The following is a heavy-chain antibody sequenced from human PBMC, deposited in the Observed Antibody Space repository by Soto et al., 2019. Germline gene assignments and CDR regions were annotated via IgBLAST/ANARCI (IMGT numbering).Heavy chain of an antibody. V-gene: IGHV1-46*01. J-gene: IGHJ4*02. CDR2: INPRGGRK. CDR1: GYTFTNYY. CDR3: ARSFGVAAAGPFDY. Sequence: GASVKVSCKASGYTFTNYYMHWGRQAPGQGLEWMGMINPRGGRKTYPQKLQGRVTMTTDTSTSTAYMELRSLRSDDTAVYYCARSFGVAAAGPFDYWGQGTLVTVSS. D-gene: IGHD6-13*01.